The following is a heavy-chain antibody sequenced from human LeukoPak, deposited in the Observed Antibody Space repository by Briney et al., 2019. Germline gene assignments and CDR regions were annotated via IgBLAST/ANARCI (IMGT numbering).Heavy chain of an antibody. V-gene: IGHV4-31*03. Sequence: PQTLSLTCTVSGGSISSGGYYWSWIRQHPGKGLEWIGYIYYSGSTYYNPSLKSRVTISVDTSKNQFSLKLSSVTAADTAVYYCARERLELESNWFDPWGQGTLVTVSS. D-gene: IGHD1-7*01. J-gene: IGHJ5*02. CDR2: IYYSGST. CDR1: GGSISSGGYY. CDR3: ARERLELESNWFDP.